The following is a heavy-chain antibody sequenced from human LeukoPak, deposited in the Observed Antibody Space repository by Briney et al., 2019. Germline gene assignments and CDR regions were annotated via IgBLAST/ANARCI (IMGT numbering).Heavy chain of an antibody. D-gene: IGHD5-18*01. V-gene: IGHV3-33*01. CDR2: IWYEGTNK. CDR3: ARDQRGFSYSKYYFDY. CDR1: GFSFSSYG. J-gene: IGHJ4*02. Sequence: SGRSLRLSCAAAGFSFSSYGMHWVRQAPGKGLGWVAFIWYEGTNKYYADSVKGRFTISRDNSKNTLYLQMNSLRAEDTAVYYCARDQRGFSYSKYYFDYWGQGTLVTVSS.